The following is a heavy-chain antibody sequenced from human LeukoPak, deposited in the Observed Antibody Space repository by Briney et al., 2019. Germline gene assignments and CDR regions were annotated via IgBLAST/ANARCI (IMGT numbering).Heavy chain of an antibody. CDR1: GISLSNYA. V-gene: IGHV3-23*01. CDR2: ISERGGST. Sequence: GGSLRLSCVVSGISLSNYAMTWVRQAPGKGLEWVSYISERGGSTTYADSVQGRFTISRDTSLNTLYLQMNNLSAEDTAVYFCAKRGVVIRGLLVIGYHQEAYHYDFWGQGVLVTVSS. D-gene: IGHD3-10*01. CDR3: AKRGVVIRGLLVIGYHQEAYHYDF. J-gene: IGHJ4*02.